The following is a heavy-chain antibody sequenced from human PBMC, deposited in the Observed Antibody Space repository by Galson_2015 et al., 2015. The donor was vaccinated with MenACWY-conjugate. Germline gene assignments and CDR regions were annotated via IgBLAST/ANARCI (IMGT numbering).Heavy chain of an antibody. CDR2: ISSSGTYI. CDR1: GFSFSSYS. D-gene: IGHD6-19*01. V-gene: IGHV3-21*01. J-gene: IGHJ3*02. Sequence: SLRLSCAASGFSFSSYSMNWVRQAPGKGLEWVSFISSSGTYIHYADSVKGRFTTSRDNAMNSLHLQVNSLRAEDTAVYYCAREDPLLGGGWQSHDAFDIWGQGTMVTVSS. CDR3: AREDPLLGGGWQSHDAFDI.